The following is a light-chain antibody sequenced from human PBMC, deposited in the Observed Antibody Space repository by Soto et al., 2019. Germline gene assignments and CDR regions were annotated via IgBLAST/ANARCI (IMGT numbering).Light chain of an antibody. CDR3: QQYGSSPWT. Sequence: EIVLTQSPCTLSLSPGERATLSCRASQRVSSSYLAWYQQKPGQAPRPLIYGASSRAIGIPDRFSGSGSGTDFTLTISRLEPEDFAVYYCQQYGSSPWTFGQGTKVEIK. V-gene: IGKV3-20*01. CDR2: GAS. J-gene: IGKJ1*01. CDR1: QRVSSSY.